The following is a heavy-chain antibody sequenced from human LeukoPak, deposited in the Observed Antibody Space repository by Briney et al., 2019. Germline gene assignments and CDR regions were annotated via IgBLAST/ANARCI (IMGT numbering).Heavy chain of an antibody. CDR1: GGSIITSHW. V-gene: IGHV4-4*02. Sequence: SGTLSLTCAVSGGSIITSHWWNWVRQPPGKGLEWIGEIHHSGSTHYNPPLKSPVTISVDKSKNQFSLKLTSATAADTAVYYCAKSNGYGLIDIWGQGTMVTVSS. D-gene: IGHD3-22*01. CDR2: IHHSGST. J-gene: IGHJ3*02. CDR3: AKSNGYGLIDI.